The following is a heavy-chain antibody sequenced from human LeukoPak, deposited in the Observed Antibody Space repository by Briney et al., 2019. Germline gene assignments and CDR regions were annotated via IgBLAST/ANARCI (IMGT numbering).Heavy chain of an antibody. CDR3: ARGLPYYDFWSGYPNTPDYFDY. J-gene: IGHJ4*02. CDR1: GGSMSPYH. CDR2: IYYSGST. D-gene: IGHD3-3*01. Sequence: SETLSLTCTVSGGSMSPYHWGWIRQPPGKGLEWTGYIYYSGSTNYNPSLKSRVTISVDTSKNQFSLKLSSVTAADTAVYYCARGLPYYDFWSGYPNTPDYFDYWGQGTLVTVSS. V-gene: IGHV4-59*01.